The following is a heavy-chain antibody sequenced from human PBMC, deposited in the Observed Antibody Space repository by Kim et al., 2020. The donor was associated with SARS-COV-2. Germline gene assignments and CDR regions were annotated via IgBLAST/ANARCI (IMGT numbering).Heavy chain of an antibody. V-gene: IGHV4-34*01. CDR2: INHSGST. D-gene: IGHD6-25*01. J-gene: IGHJ3*01. CDR3: SSWAGAAAGREDC. CDR1: GGSFSSYY. Sequence: SETLSLTCAVYGGSFSSYYWSWIRQPPGKGLEWIWEINHSGSTNYNPSPTSRVTISVDTSKNQYSLKLSSVTAAATAAYYCSSWAGAAAGREDCWDQGP.